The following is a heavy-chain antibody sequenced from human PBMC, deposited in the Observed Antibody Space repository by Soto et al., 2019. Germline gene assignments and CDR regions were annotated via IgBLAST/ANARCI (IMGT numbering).Heavy chain of an antibody. J-gene: IGHJ6*02. V-gene: IGHV3-30-3*01. CDR2: ISYDGSNK. CDR3: ARDMGYSSSWYYPHYGMDV. D-gene: IGHD6-13*01. CDR1: GFTFSSYA. Sequence: SLRLSCAASGFTFSSYAMHWVRQAPGKGLEWVAVISYDGSNKYYADSVKGRFTISRDNSKNTLYLQMNSLRAEDTAVYYCARDMGYSSSWYYPHYGMDVWGQGTTVTVSS.